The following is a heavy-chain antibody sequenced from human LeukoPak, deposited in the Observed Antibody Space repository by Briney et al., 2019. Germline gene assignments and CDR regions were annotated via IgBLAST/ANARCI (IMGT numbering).Heavy chain of an antibody. V-gene: IGHV4-39*01. J-gene: IGHJ5*02. Sequence: SATLSLTCTVSGGSISSSSYYWGWIRQPPGEGLEWIGSIYYSGSTYYNPSLKSRVTISVDTSKNQFSLKLSSVTAADTAVYYYARRIGAAPHNWFDPWGQGTLVTVSS. CDR2: IYYSGST. D-gene: IGHD3-10*01. CDR1: GGSISSSSYY. CDR3: ARRIGAAPHNWFDP.